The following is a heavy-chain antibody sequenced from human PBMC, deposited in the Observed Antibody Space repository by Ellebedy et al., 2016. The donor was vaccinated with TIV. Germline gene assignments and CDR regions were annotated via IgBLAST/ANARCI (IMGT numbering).Heavy chain of an antibody. CDR3: AKDSYSGSYYGLLNFDY. J-gene: IGHJ4*02. V-gene: IGHV3-30*18. Sequence: GGSLRLSCAASGFTFSSYGMHWVRQAPGKGLEWVAVISYDGSNKYYADSVKGRFTISRDNSKNTLYLQMNSLRAEDTAVYYCAKDSYSGSYYGLLNFDYWGQGTLVTVSS. CDR2: ISYDGSNK. D-gene: IGHD1-26*01. CDR1: GFTFSSYG.